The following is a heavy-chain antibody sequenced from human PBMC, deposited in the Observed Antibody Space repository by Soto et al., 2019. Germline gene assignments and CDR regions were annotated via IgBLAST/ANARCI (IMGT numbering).Heavy chain of an antibody. V-gene: IGHV1-18*01. CDR3: ARDRGVAPPVAGNTHYCYYMVV. CDR1: GYSFTNYG. J-gene: IGHJ6*03. CDR2: ISAFNGNT. D-gene: IGHD6-19*01. Sequence: QDQLVQSGAEVKKPGASVTVSCKASGYSFTNYGVTWVRQAPGQGLEWMGWISAFNGNTHYAQNLQGRVTMTTDASTSTAYMELRSLRSDDTAVYYCARDRGVAPPVAGNTHYCYYMVVWGKGTTVTVSS.